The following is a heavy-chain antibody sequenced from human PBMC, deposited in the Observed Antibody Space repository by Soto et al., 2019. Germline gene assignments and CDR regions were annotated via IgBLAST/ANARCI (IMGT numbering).Heavy chain of an antibody. Sequence: SGPTLVNPTPTLTLTCTFSGFSLSTSGVGVGWIRQPPGKALEWLALIYWNDDKRYSPSLKSRLTITKDTSKNQVVLTMTNMDPVDTATYYCANNDDFWSGYSSGNWFDTWGQGTLVTVSS. CDR1: GFSLSTSGVG. CDR3: ANNDDFWSGYSSGNWFDT. J-gene: IGHJ5*02. CDR2: IYWNDDK. V-gene: IGHV2-5*01. D-gene: IGHD3-3*01.